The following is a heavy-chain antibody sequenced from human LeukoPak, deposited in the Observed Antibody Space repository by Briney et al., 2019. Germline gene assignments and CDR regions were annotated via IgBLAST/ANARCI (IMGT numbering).Heavy chain of an antibody. CDR2: IYTSGST. J-gene: IGHJ5*02. Sequence: SETLSLTCTVSGGSISSYYWSWIRLSAGKGLEWIGRIYTSGSTNYNPSLKSRVTMSVDTSKNQFSLKLSSVTAADTAVYYCARDQQYSSSSERNWFDPWGQGTLVTVSS. D-gene: IGHD6-6*01. V-gene: IGHV4-4*07. CDR3: ARDQQYSSSSERNWFDP. CDR1: GGSISSYY.